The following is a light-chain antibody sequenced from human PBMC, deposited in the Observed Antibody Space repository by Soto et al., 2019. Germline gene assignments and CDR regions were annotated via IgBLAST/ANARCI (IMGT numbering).Light chain of an antibody. Sequence: SYELTQPPSVSVSPGQTASITCSGDKLGDKYACWYQQKPGQSPVLVIYQDSKRPSGIPERFSGSNSGNTATLTISGTQAMDEADDYCQAWDSSSLVFGTGTKLTVL. J-gene: IGLJ1*01. CDR3: QAWDSSSLV. CDR2: QDS. CDR1: KLGDKY. V-gene: IGLV3-1*01.